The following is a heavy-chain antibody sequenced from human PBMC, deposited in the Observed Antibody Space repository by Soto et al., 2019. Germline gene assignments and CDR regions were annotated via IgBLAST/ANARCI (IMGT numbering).Heavy chain of an antibody. CDR2: IVVGSGNT. CDR1: GFTFTSSA. CDR3: AALSQVVTFPFDY. D-gene: IGHD2-21*02. V-gene: IGHV1-58*01. J-gene: IGHJ4*02. Sequence: SVKVSCKASGFTFTSSAVQWVRQARGQRLEWIGWIVVGSGNTNYAQKFQERVTITRDMSTSTAYMELSSLRSEDTAVYYCAALSQVVTFPFDYWGQGTLVTVSS.